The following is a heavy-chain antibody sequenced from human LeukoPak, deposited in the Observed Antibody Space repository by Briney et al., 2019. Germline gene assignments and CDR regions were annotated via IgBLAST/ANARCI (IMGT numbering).Heavy chain of an antibody. CDR2: IYASGNT. D-gene: IGHD2-15*01. Sequence: SETLSLTCTVSGGSISSYYWSWIRQPAGKGLEWIGRIYASGNTNYNPSLRSRVTMSVDTSKNQFSLKLSSVTAADTAVYYCAREGGICSAGRCYTFDYWGQGPLVTVSS. V-gene: IGHV4-4*07. CDR3: AREGGICSAGRCYTFDY. CDR1: GGSISSYY. J-gene: IGHJ4*02.